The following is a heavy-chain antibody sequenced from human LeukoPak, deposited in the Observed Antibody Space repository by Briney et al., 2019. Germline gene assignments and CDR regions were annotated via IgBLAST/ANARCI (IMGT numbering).Heavy chain of an antibody. V-gene: IGHV1-69*06. CDR3: ARGGFGPSDALDI. D-gene: IGHD3-10*01. CDR1: GGTFSSYA. J-gene: IGHJ3*02. Sequence: ASVKVSCKASGGTFSSYAISWVRQAPGQGLEWMGGIIPIFGTANYAQKFQGRVTITADKSTSTAYMELNSLRAEDTAVYYCARGGFGPSDALDIWGQGTMVTVSS. CDR2: IIPIFGTA.